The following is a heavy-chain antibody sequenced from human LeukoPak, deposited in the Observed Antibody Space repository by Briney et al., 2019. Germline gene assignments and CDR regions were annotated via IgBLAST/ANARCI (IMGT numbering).Heavy chain of an antibody. Sequence: PGGSLRLSCAASGFTFSNYWMSWVRQAPGKGLEWVANIKQDGSEKYYVDSVKGRFAISRDTVKNSLYLQMTSLRAEDTAVYYCARDPYSGRYGDYYYYYMDVWGKGTTVTISS. CDR1: GFTFSNYW. D-gene: IGHD1-26*01. V-gene: IGHV3-7*01. CDR3: ARDPYSGRYGDYYYYYMDV. CDR2: IKQDGSEK. J-gene: IGHJ6*03.